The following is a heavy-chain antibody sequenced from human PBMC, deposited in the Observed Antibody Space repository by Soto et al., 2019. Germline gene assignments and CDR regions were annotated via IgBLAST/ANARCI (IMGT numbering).Heavy chain of an antibody. CDR3: ARVPHFNGDYDFWSGYLYAWGFDI. J-gene: IGHJ3*02. CDR1: GFTFSSYS. D-gene: IGHD3-3*01. V-gene: IGHV3-48*02. CDR2: ISSSSSTI. Sequence: EVQLVESGGGLVQPGGSLRLSCAASGFTFSSYSMNWVRQAPGKGLEWVSYISSSSSTIYYADSVKGRFTISRDNAKNSLYLQMNSLRDEDTAVYYCARVPHFNGDYDFWSGYLYAWGFDIWGQGTMVTVSS.